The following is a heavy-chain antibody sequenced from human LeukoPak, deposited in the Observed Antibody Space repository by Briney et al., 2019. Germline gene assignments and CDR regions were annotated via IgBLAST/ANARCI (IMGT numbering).Heavy chain of an antibody. J-gene: IGHJ4*02. V-gene: IGHV3-23*01. D-gene: IGHD3-10*01. CDR2: ISGSGGST. CDR1: GFTFSSYA. Sequence: GGSLRLSCAASGFTFSSYALSWVRQAPGKGLEWVSAISGSGGSTYYADSVKGRFTISGDNSKNTLYLQMNSLRAEDTAVYYCAKALWSFSYFDYWGQGTLVTVSS. CDR3: AKALWSFSYFDY.